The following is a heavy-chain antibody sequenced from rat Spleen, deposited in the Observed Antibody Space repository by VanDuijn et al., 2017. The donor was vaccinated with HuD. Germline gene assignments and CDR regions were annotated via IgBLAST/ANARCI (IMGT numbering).Heavy chain of an antibody. V-gene: IGHV5-29*01. Sequence: EVQLVESDGGLVQPGRSLKLSCAASGFTFSDYGMVWVLQAPTKGLEWVASISYDGSSTYYRDSVKGRFTISRDNAKSTLYLQMDSLRSEDTATYYCTREDWVLDAWGQGASVTVSS. CDR2: ISYDGSST. D-gene: IGHD4-2*01. CDR3: TREDWVLDA. CDR1: GFTFSDYG. J-gene: IGHJ4*01.